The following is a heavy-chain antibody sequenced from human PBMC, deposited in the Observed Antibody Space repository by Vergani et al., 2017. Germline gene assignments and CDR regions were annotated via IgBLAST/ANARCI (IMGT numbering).Heavy chain of an antibody. Sequence: EVQLVESGGGLVKPGGSLSLSCAASGFTFSNAWMSWVRQAPGKGMEWVGRIKSKTDGGTTDYAAPVKSRFTIPRDDSKNTLYLQMNSLKTEDTAVYYCTTHPGYCSSTICYERFDYWGQGTLVTVSS. D-gene: IGHD2-2*03. CDR2: IKSKTDGGTT. CDR1: GFTFSNAW. CDR3: TTHPGYCSSTICYERFDY. V-gene: IGHV3-15*01. J-gene: IGHJ4*02.